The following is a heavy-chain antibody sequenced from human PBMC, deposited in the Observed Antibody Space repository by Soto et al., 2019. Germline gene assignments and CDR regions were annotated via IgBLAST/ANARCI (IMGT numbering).Heavy chain of an antibody. V-gene: IGHV4-4*02. Sequence: QVQLQESGPGLVKPSETLSLTCTVSSDSIAGENWWSWVRQPPCLWLEWIGEVFHTGVTNYNPSLKSRVTMEVDKSKNQFSLKLISATAADTAVYYCARVFSSGSGWMYYFDFWGQGTLVSVSS. J-gene: IGHJ4*02. CDR2: VFHTGVT. CDR1: SDSIAGENW. D-gene: IGHD6-19*01. CDR3: ARVFSSGSGWMYYFDF.